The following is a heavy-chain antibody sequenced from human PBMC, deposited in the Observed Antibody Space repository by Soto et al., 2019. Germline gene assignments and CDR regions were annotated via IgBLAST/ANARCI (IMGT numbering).Heavy chain of an antibody. CDR3: AREGYDRYYYYYMDV. CDR2: IYYSGST. Sequence: SETLSLTCTVSGGSISSGGYYWSWIRQHPGKGLEWIGYIYYSGSTYYNPSLKSRVTISVDTSKNQFSLKLSSVTAADTAVYYCAREGYDRYYYYYMDVWGKGTTVTVSS. V-gene: IGHV4-31*03. D-gene: IGHD1-1*01. CDR1: GGSISSGGYY. J-gene: IGHJ6*03.